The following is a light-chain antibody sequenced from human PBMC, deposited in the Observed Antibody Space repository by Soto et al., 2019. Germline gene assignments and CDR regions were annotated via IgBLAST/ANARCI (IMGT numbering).Light chain of an antibody. V-gene: IGKV4-1*01. CDR2: WAS. CDR1: QSVLYSSNNKNY. Sequence: DIVMTQSPDSLAVSLGERATINCKSSQSVLYSSNNKNYLAWYQQKPGQPPKLLIYWASTRESGVPDRFSGSGSATDLTLTISSLQAEDVAVYYCQQYYSTPRTFGQGTKVDIK. J-gene: IGKJ1*01. CDR3: QQYYSTPRT.